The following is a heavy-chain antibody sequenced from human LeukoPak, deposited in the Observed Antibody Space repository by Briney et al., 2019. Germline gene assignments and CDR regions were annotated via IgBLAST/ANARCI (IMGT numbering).Heavy chain of an antibody. J-gene: IGHJ4*02. CDR1: GGSISSYY. Sequence: PSETLSLTCTVSGGSISSYYWGWIRQPPGKGLEWIGSIYYSGSTYYNPSLKSRVTVSVDTSKNQFSLKLSSVTAADTAVYYCARLSPYSSGWYEDYWGQGTLVTVSS. CDR2: IYYSGST. CDR3: ARLSPYSSGWYEDY. V-gene: IGHV4-39*01. D-gene: IGHD6-19*01.